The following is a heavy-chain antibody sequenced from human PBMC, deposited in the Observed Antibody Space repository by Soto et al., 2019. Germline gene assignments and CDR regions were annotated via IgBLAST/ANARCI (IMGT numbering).Heavy chain of an antibody. D-gene: IGHD1-26*01. CDR2: IWYDGSNK. CDR1: GFTFSSYG. J-gene: IGHJ4*02. Sequence: SLRLSCAASGFTFSSYGMHWVRQAPGKGLEWVAVIWYDGSNKYYADSVEGRFTISRDNSKNTLYLQMNSLRAEDTAVYYCARDRAPPRSYYPLYYFDYWGQGTLVTVSS. CDR3: ARDRAPPRSYYPLYYFDY. V-gene: IGHV3-33*01.